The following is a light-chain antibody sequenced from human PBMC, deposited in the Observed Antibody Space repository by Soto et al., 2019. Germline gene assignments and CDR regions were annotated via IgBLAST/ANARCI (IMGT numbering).Light chain of an antibody. V-gene: IGKV3-11*01. CDR1: QSVNGY. CDR2: DAS. CDR3: QQRSNWPLT. J-gene: IGKJ4*01. Sequence: EIVLTQSPGTLSLSPGERATLSCRASQSVNGYLAWYQQKPGQAPRLLIYDASNRAPGIPARFGGSGSGTDFTLTIHSLEPEDFAVYYCQQRSNWPLTFGGGTHVAMK.